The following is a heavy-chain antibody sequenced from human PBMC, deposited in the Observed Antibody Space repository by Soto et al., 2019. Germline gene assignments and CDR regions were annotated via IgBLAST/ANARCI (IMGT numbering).Heavy chain of an antibody. CDR3: GHRWSRFSNAFDV. Sequence: QITLKESGPTVVKPTQTLTLTCTFSGFSRSTSGVAVGWIRQPPGKPPEWLALTFWDEDKRYSPSLKSRLTINKDTSKNQVVLTMTNMDPVDTATYYCGHRWSRFSNAFDVWGQGTMVTVSS. J-gene: IGHJ3*01. D-gene: IGHD3-3*01. CDR1: GFSRSTSGVA. CDR2: TFWDEDK. V-gene: IGHV2-5*02.